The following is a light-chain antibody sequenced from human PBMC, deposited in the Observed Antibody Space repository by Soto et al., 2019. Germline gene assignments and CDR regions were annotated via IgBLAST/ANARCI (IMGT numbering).Light chain of an antibody. V-gene: IGKV1-5*03. CDR2: KAS. J-gene: IGKJ1*01. Sequence: DVHMSQWPSTLSGSVGDRVTITCRASQTISSWLAWYQQKPGKAPKLLIYKASTLKSGVPSRFSGSGSGTEFTLTISSLQPDDFATYYCQHYNSYSEAFGQGTKVDIK. CDR1: QTISSW. CDR3: QHYNSYSEA.